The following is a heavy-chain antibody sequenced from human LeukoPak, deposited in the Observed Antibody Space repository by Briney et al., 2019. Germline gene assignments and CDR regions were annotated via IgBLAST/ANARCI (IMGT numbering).Heavy chain of an antibody. J-gene: IGHJ5*02. CDR2: IYYSGST. V-gene: IGHV4-59*12. CDR1: GGSISSYY. Sequence: PSETLSLTCTVSGGSISSYYWSWIRQPPGKGLEWIGYIYYSGSTNYNPSLKSRVTISVDTSKNQFSLKLSSVTAADTAVYYCARVVIFATLDPWGQGTLVTVSS. CDR3: ARVVIFATLDP. D-gene: IGHD3-3*01.